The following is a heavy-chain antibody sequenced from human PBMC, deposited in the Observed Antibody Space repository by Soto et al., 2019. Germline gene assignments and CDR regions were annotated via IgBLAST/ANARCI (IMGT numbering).Heavy chain of an antibody. V-gene: IGHV5-10-1*01. CDR1: GYSFTSYW. CDR3: ARQINTSGSHYYYYGMDV. Sequence: ESLKISCKGSGYSFTSYWISWVRQMPGKGLEWMGRIDPSDSYTNYSPSFQGHVTISADKSISTAYLQWSSLKASDTAMYYCARQINTSGSHYYYYGMDVWGQGTTVTVSS. J-gene: IGHJ6*02. CDR2: IDPSDSYT. D-gene: IGHD1-26*01.